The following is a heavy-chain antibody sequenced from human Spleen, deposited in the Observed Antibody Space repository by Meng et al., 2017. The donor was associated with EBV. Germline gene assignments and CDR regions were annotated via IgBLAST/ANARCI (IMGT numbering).Heavy chain of an antibody. CDR2: IYYSGDT. V-gene: IGHV4-61*01. D-gene: IGHD1-26*01. Sequence: QVQLQESGPGLVKSSETLSLTCTVSGASVSSNTYYWSWIRQPPGKRLEWIGNIYYSGDTKYNPSLESRVTISLHTSKNQSSLRLTSVTAADTAVYYCVREVRSGSYFNDYWGQGTLVTVSS. CDR3: VREVRSGSYFNDY. J-gene: IGHJ4*02. CDR1: GASVSSNTYY.